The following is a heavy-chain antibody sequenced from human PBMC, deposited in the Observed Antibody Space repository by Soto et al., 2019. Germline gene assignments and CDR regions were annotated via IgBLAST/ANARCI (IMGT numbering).Heavy chain of an antibody. J-gene: IGHJ5*02. V-gene: IGHV3-66*01. D-gene: IGHD3-22*01. CDR1: GFTVSSNY. CDR2: IYSGGTT. Sequence: EVQLVVSGGGLVQPGGSLRLSCAASGFTVSSNYMSWVRQAPGKGLEWVSVIYSGGTTYYADSVKGRFTISRDNSKNTLYLQMNSLRAEDTAVYYCARNGDSSDYRGWFDPWGQGTLVTVSS. CDR3: ARNGDSSDYRGWFDP.